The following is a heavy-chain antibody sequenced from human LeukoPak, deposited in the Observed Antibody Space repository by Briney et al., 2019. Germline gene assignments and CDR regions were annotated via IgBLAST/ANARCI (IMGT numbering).Heavy chain of an antibody. V-gene: IGHV3-9*03. CDR3: AKDTGDGYNYEGFDY. Sequence: GGSLRLSCAASGSTFDDYAMHWVRQAPGKGLEWVSGISWNSGSIGYADSVKGRFTISRDNAKNSLYLQMNSLRAEDMALYYCAKDTGDGYNYEGFDYWGQGTLVTVSS. J-gene: IGHJ4*02. CDR2: ISWNSGSI. CDR1: GSTFDDYA. D-gene: IGHD5-24*01.